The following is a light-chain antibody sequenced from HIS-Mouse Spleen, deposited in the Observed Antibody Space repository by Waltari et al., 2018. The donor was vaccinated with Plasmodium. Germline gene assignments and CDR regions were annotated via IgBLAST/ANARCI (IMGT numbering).Light chain of an antibody. Sequence: QSALTQPASVSGSPGQPIPISCTGTSSDVGSYNLVSWYQQHPGHAPKHMIYEGSKRPSGVSNRFSGSKSGNTASLTISGLQAEDEADYYCCSYAGSSTNWVFGGGTKLTVL. CDR3: CSYAGSSTNWV. J-gene: IGLJ3*02. V-gene: IGLV2-23*01. CDR1: SSDVGSYNL. CDR2: EGS.